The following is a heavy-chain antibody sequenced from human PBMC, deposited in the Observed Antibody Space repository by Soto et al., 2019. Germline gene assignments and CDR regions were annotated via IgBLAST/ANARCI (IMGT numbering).Heavy chain of an antibody. CDR1: GFTFSSYG. CDR3: AKDHLFRNYYGSVSDRDP. J-gene: IGHJ5*02. CDR2: ISYDGSNK. Sequence: QVQLVESGGGVVQPGRSLRLSCAASGFTFSSYGMHWVRQAPDKGLEWVSVISYDGSNKYYADSVKGRFTISRDNAKNTLDLQMTSLRADVTAVYYCAKDHLFRNYYGSVSDRDPWGQGTLCTVAA. D-gene: IGHD3-10*01. V-gene: IGHV3-30*18.